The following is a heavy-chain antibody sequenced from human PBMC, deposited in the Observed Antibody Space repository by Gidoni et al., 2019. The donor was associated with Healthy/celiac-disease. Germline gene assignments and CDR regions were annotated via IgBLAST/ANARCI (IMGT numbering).Heavy chain of an antibody. Sequence: QVQLVQSGAEVKKPGASVKVSCKASGYTFTSYYMHWVRQAPGQGLEWMGIINPSGGSTSYAQKFQGRVTMTRDTSTSTVYMELSSLRSEDTAVYYCARLESLAYCGGDCSFYFQHWGQGTLVTVSS. CDR3: ARLESLAYCGGDCSFYFQH. V-gene: IGHV1-46*01. CDR2: INPSGGST. CDR1: GYTFTSYY. D-gene: IGHD2-21*01. J-gene: IGHJ1*01.